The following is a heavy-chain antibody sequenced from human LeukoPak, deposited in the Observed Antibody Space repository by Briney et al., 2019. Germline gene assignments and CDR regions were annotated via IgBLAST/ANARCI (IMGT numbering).Heavy chain of an antibody. J-gene: IGHJ6*03. V-gene: IGHV1-8*02. CDR2: MNPNSGNT. CDR1: GYTFTGYY. CDR3: ARWELLGGYYMDV. Sequence: ASVKVSCKASGYTFTGYYMHWVRQAPGQGLEWMGWMNPNSGNTGYAQKFQGRVTMTRNTSISTAYMELSSLRSEDTAVYYCARWELLGGYYMDVWGKGTTVTISS. D-gene: IGHD1-26*01.